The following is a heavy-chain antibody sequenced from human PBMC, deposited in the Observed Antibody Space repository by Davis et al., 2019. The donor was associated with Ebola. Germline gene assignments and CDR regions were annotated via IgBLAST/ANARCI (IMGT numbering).Heavy chain of an antibody. CDR1: GFTFRSYW. J-gene: IGHJ4*02. Sequence: GESLKISCAASGFTFRSYWMTWVRQAPGKGLEWVANINQDGSEKYYVDSVEGRFTISRDNAKNSLYLQMNSLRAEDTAVYYCARGGGNFDYWGQGTLVTVSS. CDR2: INQDGSEK. D-gene: IGHD3-16*01. CDR3: ARGGGNFDY. V-gene: IGHV3-7*03.